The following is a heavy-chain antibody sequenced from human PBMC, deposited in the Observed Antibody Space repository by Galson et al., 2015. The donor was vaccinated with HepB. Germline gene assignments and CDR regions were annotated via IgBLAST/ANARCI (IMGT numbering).Heavy chain of an antibody. Sequence: SLRLSCAASGFTFSSYAMHWVRQAPGKGLEWVAVISYDGSNKYYADSVKGRFTISRDNSKNTLYLQMNSLRAEDTAVYYCARVQTRISTPGVAFDIWGQGTMVTVSS. D-gene: IGHD2-15*01. CDR2: ISYDGSNK. CDR1: GFTFSSYA. V-gene: IGHV3-30-3*01. CDR3: ARVQTRISTPGVAFDI. J-gene: IGHJ3*02.